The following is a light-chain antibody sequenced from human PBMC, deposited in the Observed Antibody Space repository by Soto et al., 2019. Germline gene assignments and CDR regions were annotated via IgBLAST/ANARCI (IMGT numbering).Light chain of an antibody. V-gene: IGKV1-39*01. Sequence: DIPMTQSPSSLSVSLGDRVTITCRASQNINNYLNWYQQKPGKAPKSLIYTASSLQPRVPSRFSGSGSGTDFTLTISNLQPEDFATYYCQQSYSRPFTFGPGTKVDLK. CDR3: QQSYSRPFT. J-gene: IGKJ3*01. CDR1: QNINNY. CDR2: TAS.